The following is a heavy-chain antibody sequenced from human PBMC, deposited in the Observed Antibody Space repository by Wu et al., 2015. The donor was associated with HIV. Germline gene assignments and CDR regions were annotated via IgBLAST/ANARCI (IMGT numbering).Heavy chain of an antibody. J-gene: IGHJ6*03. CDR3: ASSASRSSGWYIGPLDKYHMDV. CDR1: GYTFTSYG. CDR2: ISAYNGDT. V-gene: IGHV1-18*01. Sequence: QVQLVQSGAEVKKPGASVKVSCKASGYTFTSYGISWVRQAPGQGLEWMGWISAYNGDTNYAQKVQGRVAMTTDASTNTSYMDLRNLRSDDTAVYYCASSASRSSGWYIGPLDKYHMDVWGKGTTVTVSS. D-gene: IGHD6-19*01.